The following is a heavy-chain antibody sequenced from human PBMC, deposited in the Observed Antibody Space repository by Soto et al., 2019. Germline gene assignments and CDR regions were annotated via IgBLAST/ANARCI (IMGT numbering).Heavy chain of an antibody. Sequence: SETLSLTCTVSGDSVISGDTYLNWIRQHPERGLEWMGYINYRGTTNYHPALKSRILISVDTSANQFSLRLTSVTAADTAVYYCSRDGRGVGSYCGQGALVTVSS. J-gene: IGHJ4*02. D-gene: IGHD2-15*01. CDR2: INYRGTT. V-gene: IGHV4-31*03. CDR1: GDSVISGDTY. CDR3: SRDGRGVGSY.